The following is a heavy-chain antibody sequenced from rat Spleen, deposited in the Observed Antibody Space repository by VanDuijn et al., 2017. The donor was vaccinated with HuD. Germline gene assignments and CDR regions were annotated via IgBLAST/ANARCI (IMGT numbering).Heavy chain of an antibody. Sequence: EVQLVESGGGLVQPGRSMKLSCAASGFTFSNYDMAWVRQAPKKGLEWVATISHDGSITYYRDSVKGRFTISRDDAKNTLYLQMDSLRSEDTATYYCAKVLSGSFDYWGQGTLVTVSS. D-gene: IGHD5-1*01. J-gene: IGHJ3*01. CDR1: GFTFSNYD. CDR2: ISHDGSIT. V-gene: IGHV5-7*01. CDR3: AKVLSGSFDY.